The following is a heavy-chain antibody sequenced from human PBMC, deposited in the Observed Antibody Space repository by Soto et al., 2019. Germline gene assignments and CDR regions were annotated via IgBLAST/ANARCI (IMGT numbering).Heavy chain of an antibody. CDR3: ERGYGAFDY. Sequence: PSETLSLTCTVSGGSVSSGSYYWSWIRQPPGKGLEWIGYIYYSGSTNYNPSLKSRVTISVDTSKNQFSLKLSSVTAADTAVYYCERGYGAFDYWGQGTLVTVSS. CDR1: GGSVSSGSYY. V-gene: IGHV4-61*01. D-gene: IGHD2-8*01. CDR2: IYYSGST. J-gene: IGHJ4*02.